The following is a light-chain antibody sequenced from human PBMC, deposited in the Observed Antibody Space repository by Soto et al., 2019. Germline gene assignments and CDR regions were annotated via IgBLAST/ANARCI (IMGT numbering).Light chain of an antibody. CDR1: PSVSSY. Sequence: EIVLTQSPATLSLSPGERPTLSCRASPSVSSYLAWYQQKPGQAPRLLLYDASNRATGIPARFRGSGSGTDFTLTISSLEPEDFAVHYCQHRSNWPGTFGQGTKVEIK. J-gene: IGKJ1*01. V-gene: IGKV3-11*01. CDR2: DAS. CDR3: QHRSNWPGT.